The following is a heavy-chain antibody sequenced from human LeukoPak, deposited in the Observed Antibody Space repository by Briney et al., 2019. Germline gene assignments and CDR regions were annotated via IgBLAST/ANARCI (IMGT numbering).Heavy chain of an antibody. J-gene: IGHJ4*02. D-gene: IGHD5-18*01. CDR1: GGSISSYY. Sequence: SETLSLTCTVSGGSISSYYWSWIRQPPGKGLEWIGYIYYSGSTNYNPSLKSRVTISVDTSKNQFSLKLSSVTAADTAVYYCARTDTAMGIFDYWGQGTLVTVSS. V-gene: IGHV4-59*08. CDR2: IYYSGST. CDR3: ARTDTAMGIFDY.